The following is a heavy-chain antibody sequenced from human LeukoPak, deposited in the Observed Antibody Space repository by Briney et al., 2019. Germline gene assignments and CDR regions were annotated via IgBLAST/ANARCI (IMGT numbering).Heavy chain of an antibody. J-gene: IGHJ4*02. CDR3: ARDGGYGHYDY. CDR2: IYHSGRT. CDR1: GGSISSSSYS. V-gene: IGHV4-30-2*01. Sequence: SETLSLTCTVSGGSISSSSYSWSWIRQPPGKGLEWIGYIYHSGRTFYNPSLKSRVTISVDTSKNQISLEVTSVTAADTAVYYCARDGGYGHYDYWGRGTLVTVSS. D-gene: IGHD5-18*01.